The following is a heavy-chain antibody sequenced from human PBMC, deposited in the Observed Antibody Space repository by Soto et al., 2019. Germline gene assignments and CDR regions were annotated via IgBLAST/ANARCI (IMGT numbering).Heavy chain of an antibody. CDR3: AKEYGSSSLSPDFDY. V-gene: IGHV3-30*18. J-gene: IGHJ4*02. Sequence: QVQLVESGGGVVQPGRSLRLSCAASGFTFSSYGMHWVRQAPGKGLEWVAVISYDGSNKYYADSVKGRFTISRDNSKNTLYLQMNSLRAEETAVYYCAKEYGSSSLSPDFDYWGKGTLVTVSS. CDR1: GFTFSSYG. D-gene: IGHD6-13*01. CDR2: ISYDGSNK.